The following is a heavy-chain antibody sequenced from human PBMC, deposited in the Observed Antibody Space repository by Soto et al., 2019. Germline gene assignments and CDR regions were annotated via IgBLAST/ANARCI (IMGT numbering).Heavy chain of an antibody. CDR1: GGTFSSYA. CDR3: ATEMTTVTNYYYYGMDV. J-gene: IGHJ6*02. D-gene: IGHD4-17*01. Sequence: ASVKVSCKASGGTFSSYAISWVRQAPGQGLEWMGGIIPIFGTANYAQKFQGRVTITADESTSTAYMELSSLRSEDTAVYYCATEMTTVTNYYYYGMDVWGQGTTVTVSS. CDR2: IIPIFGTA. V-gene: IGHV1-69*13.